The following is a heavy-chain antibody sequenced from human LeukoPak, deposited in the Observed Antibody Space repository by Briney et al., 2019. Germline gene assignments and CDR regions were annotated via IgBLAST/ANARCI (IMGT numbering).Heavy chain of an antibody. CDR3: AREDYDYVWGSYRNKNFDY. CDR2: IYHRGNS. Sequence: SETLSLTCAVSGGSISTAHWWNWVRQSPGKGLEWIGEIYHRGNSNYNPSLKSRVSISVDTSKNQFSLKVTSLTAADTAVYYCAREDYDYVWGSYRNKNFDYWGQGTLVTVSS. CDR1: GGSISTAHW. J-gene: IGHJ4*02. D-gene: IGHD3-16*02. V-gene: IGHV4-4*02.